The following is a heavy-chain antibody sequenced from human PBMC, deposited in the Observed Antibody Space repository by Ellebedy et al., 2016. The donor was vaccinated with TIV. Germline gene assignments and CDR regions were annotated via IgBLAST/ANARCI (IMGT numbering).Heavy chain of an antibody. J-gene: IGHJ5*02. CDR3: ARSWTAIAARPPAPGNWFNP. V-gene: IGHV1-18*01. D-gene: IGHD6-6*01. CDR1: GYTFTSYG. CDR2: ISAYNGNT. Sequence: ASVKVSXXAPGYTFTSYGISWVRQAPGQGLEWMGWISAYNGNTNYAQKLQGRVTMTTDTSTSTAYMELRSLRSDDTAVYYCARSWTAIAARPPAPGNWFNPWGQGTLVTVSS.